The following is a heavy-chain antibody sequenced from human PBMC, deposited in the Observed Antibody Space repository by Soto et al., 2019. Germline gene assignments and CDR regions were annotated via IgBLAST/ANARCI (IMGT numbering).Heavy chain of an antibody. V-gene: IGHV1-18*01. CDR2: ISGYNGNT. CDR1: GYTFTNYG. Sequence: QVPLVQSGAEVKKPGASVKVSCKASGYTFTNYGFSWVRQAPGQGIEWMGWISGYNGNTKYVEKFQGRVTMTADTSTSKAHMELRSLRSDDTAVYYCAREGPAPYYYYGMDVWGQGTAVTVSS. J-gene: IGHJ6*02. CDR3: AREGPAPYYYYGMDV.